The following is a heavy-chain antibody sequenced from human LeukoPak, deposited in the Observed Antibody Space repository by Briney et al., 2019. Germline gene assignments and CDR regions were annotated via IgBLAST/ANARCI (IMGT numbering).Heavy chain of an antibody. CDR2: TRNKANSYTT. CDR1: GFTFSDHY. CDR3: AREDYDFWSGYPLDY. Sequence: GGSLRLSCAASGFTFSDHYMDWVRQAPGKGLEWVGRTRNKANSYTTEYAASVNGRFTISRDDSKNSLYLQMNGLKTEDTAVYYCAREDYDFWSGYPLDYWGQGTLVTVSS. J-gene: IGHJ4*02. D-gene: IGHD3-3*01. V-gene: IGHV3-72*01.